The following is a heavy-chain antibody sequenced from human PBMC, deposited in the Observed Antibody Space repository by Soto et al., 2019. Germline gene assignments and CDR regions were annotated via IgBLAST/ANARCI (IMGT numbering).Heavy chain of an antibody. CDR3: AKDPGYCSTTSCYLGPAMDV. CDR1: GFTFSSYA. Sequence: EVQLLESGGGLVQPGGSLRLSCAASGFTFSSYAMSWVRQAPGKGLEWVSAISGSGGSTYYADSVKGRFTISRDNSKNTLYVQMNSLRADGTAVYYCAKDPGYCSTTSCYLGPAMDVWGKGTTVTVSS. J-gene: IGHJ6*03. CDR2: ISGSGGST. D-gene: IGHD2-2*01. V-gene: IGHV3-23*01.